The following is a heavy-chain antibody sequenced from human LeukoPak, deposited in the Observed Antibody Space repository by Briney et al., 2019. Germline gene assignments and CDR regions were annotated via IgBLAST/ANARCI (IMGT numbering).Heavy chain of an antibody. CDR1: GYTFSNYG. D-gene: IGHD1-14*01. CDR2: ISVYKGTT. V-gene: IGHV1-18*01. Sequence: ASVKVSCKASGYTFSNYGVSWVRQAPGQGLEWVGWISVYKGTTKFAQKFQGRVTLTTDTSTSTAYMELRSLTTDDTAVYYCVRDFLRSGTEDFWGQGTLVTVSS. J-gene: IGHJ4*02. CDR3: VRDFLRSGTEDF.